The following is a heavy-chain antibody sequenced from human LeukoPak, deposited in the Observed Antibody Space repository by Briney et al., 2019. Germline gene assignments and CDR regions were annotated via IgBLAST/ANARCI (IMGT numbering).Heavy chain of an antibody. CDR3: ARSRYYDSSGSYSVFDYYFYMDV. CDR1: GGSFSDYY. V-gene: IGHV4-34*01. D-gene: IGHD3-22*01. J-gene: IGHJ6*03. CDR2: INHSGSS. Sequence: SETLSLTCAVYGGSFSDYYWSWIRQPPGKGLEWIGEINHSGSSNYNPSLQSRVTMSVDTSKKQLSLKVTSVTAADTAVYYCARSRYYDSSGSYSVFDYYFYMDVWGKGTTVTVSS.